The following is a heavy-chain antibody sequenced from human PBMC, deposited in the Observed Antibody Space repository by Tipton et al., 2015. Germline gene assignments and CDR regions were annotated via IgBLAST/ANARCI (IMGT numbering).Heavy chain of an antibody. V-gene: IGHV4-39*02. Sequence: TLSLTCTVSGGSISSSSYYWAWIRQPPGKGLEWIGSLYFSGSTYYNPSLKSRVTISIDTSKNQFSLNLSSVTAADTAVYYCARDFTPYNYYAMDVWGQGTSVTVSS. CDR1: GGSISSSSYY. CDR3: ARDFTPYNYYAMDV. D-gene: IGHD5-24*01. J-gene: IGHJ6*02. CDR2: LYFSGST.